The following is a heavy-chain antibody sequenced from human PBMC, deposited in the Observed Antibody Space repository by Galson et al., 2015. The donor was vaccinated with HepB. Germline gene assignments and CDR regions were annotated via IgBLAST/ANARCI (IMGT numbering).Heavy chain of an antibody. Sequence: SLRLSCAASGFSFSNYGMHWFRQAPGKGLGWVAVISDDGSNEIYADSVRGRFTISRDNSDNTLFVHMNSLRNEDTAVYYCAKGYRSGGNSFITHYWGRGTLVTVSS. D-gene: IGHD2-15*01. CDR3: AKGYRSGGNSFITHY. CDR1: GFSFSNYG. V-gene: IGHV3-30*18. J-gene: IGHJ4*02. CDR2: ISDDGSNE.